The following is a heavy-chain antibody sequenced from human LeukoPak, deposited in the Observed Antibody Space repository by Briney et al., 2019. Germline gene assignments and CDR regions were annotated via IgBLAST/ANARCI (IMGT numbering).Heavy chain of an antibody. J-gene: IGHJ4*02. Sequence: SETLSLTRTVSGYSLSRGYYWGWIRRPPGKGLEWIGRIYHSGSTYNNPPLKSQVTLSLDTPKTHIPLNLSSVTAAATAVFLFAKHNCNNEFYYWGQGTLVTVSS. CDR1: GYSLSRGYY. D-gene: IGHD1/OR15-1a*01. CDR3: AKHNCNNEFYY. V-gene: IGHV4-38-2*02. CDR2: IYHSGST.